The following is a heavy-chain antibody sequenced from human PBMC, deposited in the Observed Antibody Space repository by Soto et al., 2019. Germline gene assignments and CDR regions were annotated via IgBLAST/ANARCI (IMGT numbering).Heavy chain of an antibody. J-gene: IGHJ6*02. CDR3: ARDYSVPSAGAMGV. V-gene: IGHV4-30-4*01. CDR2: IYYSGST. CDR1: GGSINSGDYH. Sequence: QVQLQESGPGLVKPSQTLSLTCTVSGGSINSGDYHWSWIRQSPGKGLEWIGAIYYSGSTYYNPSLKSRSRISVETSNNQFSLNINTVTAAATAVYYCARDYSVPSAGAMGVWGQGTTVTVSS. D-gene: IGHD1-26*01.